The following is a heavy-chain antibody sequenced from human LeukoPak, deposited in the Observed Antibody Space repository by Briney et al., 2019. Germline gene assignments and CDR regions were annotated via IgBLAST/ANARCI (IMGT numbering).Heavy chain of an antibody. Sequence: EGSLRLSCAGSGFTFSGHSMNWVRQAPGKGLEWVSFISSSSSSIYYADAVKGRSTISRDDANNSLYLQMNSLRAEDTAVYYCARDPDSSGWYYFDYWGQGSLVTVSS. CDR2: ISSSSSSI. CDR3: ARDPDSSGWYYFDY. V-gene: IGHV3-21*06. J-gene: IGHJ4*02. D-gene: IGHD6-19*01. CDR1: GFTFSGHS.